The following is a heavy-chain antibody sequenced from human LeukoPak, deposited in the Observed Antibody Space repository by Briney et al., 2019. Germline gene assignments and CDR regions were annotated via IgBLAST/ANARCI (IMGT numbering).Heavy chain of an antibody. CDR3: ARSALYSTKSDYYFES. J-gene: IGHJ4*02. CDR2: ITPYNGNR. Sequence: ASVTISCKASGYTFTHRYLHWVRQAPGQAFEWMGWITPYNGNRNYAKKFQDRVTITRDTSLSTAHMELSSLRSEDTAMYYCARSALYSTKSDYYFESWGXGTLVTVSS. D-gene: IGHD2-2*01. CDR1: GYTFTHRY. V-gene: IGHV1-45*02.